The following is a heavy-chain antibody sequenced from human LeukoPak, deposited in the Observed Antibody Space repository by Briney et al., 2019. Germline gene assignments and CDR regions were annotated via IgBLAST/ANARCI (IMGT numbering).Heavy chain of an antibody. CDR3: ATIMNSYGYEFDY. J-gene: IGHJ4*02. CDR1: GGSISSSSYY. D-gene: IGHD5-18*01. Sequence: NPSETLSLTCTVSGGSISSSSYYWGWIRQPPGKGLEWIGSIYYSGSTYYNPSLKSRVTISVDTSKNQFSLKLSSVTAADTAVYYCATIMNSYGYEFDYWGQGTLVTVSS. CDR2: IYYSGST. V-gene: IGHV4-39*01.